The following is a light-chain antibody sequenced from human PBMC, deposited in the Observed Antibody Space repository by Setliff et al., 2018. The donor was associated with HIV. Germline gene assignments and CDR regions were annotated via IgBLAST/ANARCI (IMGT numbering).Light chain of an antibody. Sequence: SYDLTQPPSVSVAPGKTARITCGGNNIGSKSVHWYQQKPGQAPVLVVYDASDRPSGIPERFSGSNSGNTATLTISRVEAGDEADYYCQVWDSSSDHHVFGTGTKVTVL. CDR1: NIGSKS. V-gene: IGLV3-21*03. CDR2: DAS. J-gene: IGLJ1*01. CDR3: QVWDSSSDHHV.